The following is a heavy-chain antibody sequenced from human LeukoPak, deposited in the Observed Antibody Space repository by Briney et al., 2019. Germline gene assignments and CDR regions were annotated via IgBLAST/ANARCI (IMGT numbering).Heavy chain of an antibody. CDR1: GGSISSGSYY. CDR3: ARVPSGLATTVVTKNYWYFDL. CDR2: IYTSGST. V-gene: IGHV4-61*02. Sequence: PSETLSLTCTVSGGSISSGSYYWSWIRQPAGKGLEWIGRIYTSGSTNYNPSLKSRVTISVDTSKNQFSLKLSSVTAADTAVYYCARVPSGLATTVVTKNYWYFDLWGRGTLVTVSS. D-gene: IGHD4-23*01. J-gene: IGHJ2*01.